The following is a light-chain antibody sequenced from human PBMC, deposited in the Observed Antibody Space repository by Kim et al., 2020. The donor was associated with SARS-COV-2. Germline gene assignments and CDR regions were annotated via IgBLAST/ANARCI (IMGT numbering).Light chain of an antibody. J-gene: IGLJ3*02. V-gene: IGLV3-1*01. CDR3: QAWDSSTAV. CDR1: KLGDKY. Sequence: SVSPGQTASITCSGDKLGDKYACWYQQKPGQSHVLVIYQDSKRPSGIPERFSGSNSGNTATLTISGTQAMDEADYYCQAWDSSTAVFGGGTKLTVL. CDR2: QDS.